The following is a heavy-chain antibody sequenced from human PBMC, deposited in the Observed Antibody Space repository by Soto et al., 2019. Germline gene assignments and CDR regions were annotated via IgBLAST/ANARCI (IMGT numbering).Heavy chain of an antibody. J-gene: IGHJ4*02. CDR2: FDPEDGET. CDR3: ATASGCSGGSCYSVAY. D-gene: IGHD2-15*01. V-gene: IGHV1-24*01. CDR1: GYTLTELS. Sequence: ASVKVSCKVSGYTLTELSMHWVRQAPGKGLEWMGGFDPEDGETIYAQKFQGRVTMTEDTSTDTAYMELSSLRSEDTAVYYCATASGCSGGSCYSVAYWGQGPLVTVSS.